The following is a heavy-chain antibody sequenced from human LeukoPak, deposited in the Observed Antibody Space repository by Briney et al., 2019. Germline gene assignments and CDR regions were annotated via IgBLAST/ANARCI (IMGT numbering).Heavy chain of an antibody. Sequence: ASVKVSCKASGGTFSSYAISWVRQAPGQGLEWMGWINPNSGGTHYAQKFQGRVTVTRDTSISTTYMDLSRLKSDDTAIYYCARKGEIYGDYDYWGQGTLVTVSS. CDR3: ARKGEIYGDYDY. V-gene: IGHV1-2*02. D-gene: IGHD4-17*01. CDR2: INPNSGGT. J-gene: IGHJ4*02. CDR1: GGTFSSYA.